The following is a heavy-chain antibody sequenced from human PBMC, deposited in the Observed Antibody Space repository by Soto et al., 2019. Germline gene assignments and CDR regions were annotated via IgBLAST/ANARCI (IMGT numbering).Heavy chain of an antibody. J-gene: IGHJ4*02. D-gene: IGHD1-26*01. V-gene: IGHV4-31*03. CDR1: NGSITSSGYY. CDR2: IYHSGST. Sequence: QVQLQESGPRLVEASQTLSLTCTVSNGSITSSGYYWSWIRQPPGKRLEWIGYIYHSGSTFSSPSLQSRLTMSVDTSKNQFSLTLSSVTAADTAVYHCARMSGTYYVPDYWGQGTLVTVSS. CDR3: ARMSGTYYVPDY.